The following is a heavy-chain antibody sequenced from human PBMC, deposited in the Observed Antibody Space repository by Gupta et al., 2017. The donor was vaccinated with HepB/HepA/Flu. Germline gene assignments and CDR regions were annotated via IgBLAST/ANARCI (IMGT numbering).Heavy chain of an antibody. CDR1: GFTFSDSA. V-gene: IGHV3-73*02. CDR2: IRSKTYFVTT. CDR3: TRQGAGGTWDYNVFDI. Sequence: EVQLVESGGGLVQPGGSLKLSCAASGFTFSDSAVHWVRQASGKGLEWVGRIRSKTYFVTTADAASVKGRFTISRDDSKNTAYLQMNSLKIEDTAVYYCTRQGAGGTWDYNVFDIWGQGTMVTVSS. J-gene: IGHJ3*02. D-gene: IGHD4/OR15-4a*01.